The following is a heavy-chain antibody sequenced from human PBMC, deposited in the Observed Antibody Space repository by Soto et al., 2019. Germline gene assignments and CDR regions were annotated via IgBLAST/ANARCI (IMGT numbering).Heavy chain of an antibody. CDR3: ARDRRYYYDSSRNLDY. D-gene: IGHD3-22*01. CDR2: ISSTGSTI. J-gene: IGHJ4*02. CDR1: GFTFSSYS. V-gene: IGHV3-48*01. Sequence: PGGSLRLSCAASGFTFSSYSMNWVRQAPGKGLEWVSYISSTGSTIYYADSVKGRFTISRDNAKNSLYLQMNSLRAEDTAVYYCARDRRYYYDSSRNLDYCGQGTLVTVSS.